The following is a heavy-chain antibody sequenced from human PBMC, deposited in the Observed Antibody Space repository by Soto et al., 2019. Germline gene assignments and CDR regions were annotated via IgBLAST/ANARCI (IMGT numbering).Heavy chain of an antibody. Sequence: PGGSLRLSCAASGFTFSSYWMHWVRQAPGKGLVWVSRINSDGSNKYYEDSVKGRFTISRDNSKNTLYLQMNSLRAEDAAVYYCAKDTWARHYYGSGSPFDFWGQGTLVTVSS. J-gene: IGHJ4*02. D-gene: IGHD3-10*01. CDR2: INSDGSNK. CDR1: GFTFSSYW. CDR3: AKDTWARHYYGSGSPFDF. V-gene: IGHV3-74*01.